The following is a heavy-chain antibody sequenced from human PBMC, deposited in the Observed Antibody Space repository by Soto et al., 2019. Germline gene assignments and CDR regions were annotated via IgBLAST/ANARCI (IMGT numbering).Heavy chain of an antibody. CDR1: GGSISNYY. Sequence: SETLSLTCTVSGGSISNYYWSWIGQSAEKRLEWIGRVSSTGSSYYNPSLKSRVTISVDTSKNQVSLNLTSVTAADTAVYYCARGVPAAGTDWFDPWGQGTLVTVSS. CDR2: VSSTGSS. CDR3: ARGVPAAGTDWFDP. J-gene: IGHJ5*02. D-gene: IGHD6-13*01. V-gene: IGHV4-4*07.